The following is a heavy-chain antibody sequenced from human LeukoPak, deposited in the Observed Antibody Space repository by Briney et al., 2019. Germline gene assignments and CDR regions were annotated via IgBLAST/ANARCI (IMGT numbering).Heavy chain of an antibody. D-gene: IGHD1/OR15-1a*01. CDR3: ARRVGNTRFDF. CDR1: GGSISTYY. J-gene: IGHJ4*02. Sequence: SETLSLTCTVSGGSISTYYWSWVRQPPGKGLEWIGYIYNRGTTNYNPSLKSRVSISVDTSKNQISLMLNSVTATDTAMYYCARRVGNTRFDFWGQGTLVTVSS. CDR2: IYNRGTT. V-gene: IGHV4-59*08.